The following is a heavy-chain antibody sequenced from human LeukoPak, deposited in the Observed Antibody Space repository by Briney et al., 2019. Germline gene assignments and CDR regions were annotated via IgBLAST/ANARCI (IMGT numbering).Heavy chain of an antibody. J-gene: IGHJ3*02. Sequence: PSETLSLTCTVSGGSINGYYWSWIRQPPGEGLEWIGHIYYNGNTNYSPSLKSRVTISQATSKNQFPLRLSSVTAADTAVYYCARDHSHDAFDIWGQGTMVTVSS. CDR1: GGSINGYY. CDR2: IYYNGNT. CDR3: ARDHSHDAFDI. V-gene: IGHV4-59*01. D-gene: IGHD2-15*01.